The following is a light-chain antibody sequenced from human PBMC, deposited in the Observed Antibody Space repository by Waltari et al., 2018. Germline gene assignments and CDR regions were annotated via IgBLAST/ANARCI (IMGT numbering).Light chain of an antibody. J-gene: IGKJ4*01. V-gene: IGKV3-20*01. CDR2: GAS. Sequence: EIVLTQSPGTLSLSPGDRPTLSCRASQSVSSSYLAWYQQKPGQAPRLLIYGASSRATGIPDRFSGSGSGTDFTLTISRLEPEDFAVYYCQQYGSSPLLTFGGGTKVEIK. CDR1: QSVSSSY. CDR3: QQYGSSPLLT.